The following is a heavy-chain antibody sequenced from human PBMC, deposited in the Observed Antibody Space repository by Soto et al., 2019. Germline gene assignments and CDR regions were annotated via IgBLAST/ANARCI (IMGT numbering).Heavy chain of an antibody. V-gene: IGHV4-59*01. J-gene: IGHJ4*02. D-gene: IGHD4-4*01. CDR1: SMSSNY. CDR3: ASYRGAFYFDS. CDR2: VFYGGT. Sequence: SMSSNYWSWIRQSPDKGLEWLGYVFYGGTDYNPSLEGRVSMSVETPKSQFSLKLTSVTAADTAVYYCASYRGAFYFDSWGQGIQVTVSS.